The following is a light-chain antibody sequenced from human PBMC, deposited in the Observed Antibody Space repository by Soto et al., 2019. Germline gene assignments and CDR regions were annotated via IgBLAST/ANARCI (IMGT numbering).Light chain of an antibody. V-gene: IGLV2-14*01. CDR3: SSYTSSSTDV. J-gene: IGLJ1*01. Sequence: QSALTQPASVSGSPGQSITISCTGTTSDIGDYNYVSWYQQHAGKAPKLMIYHVSNRPSGVSNRFSGSKSGNTASLTISGLQAEDEADYYCSSYTSSSTDVFGTGTKVTVL. CDR2: HVS. CDR1: TSDIGDYNY.